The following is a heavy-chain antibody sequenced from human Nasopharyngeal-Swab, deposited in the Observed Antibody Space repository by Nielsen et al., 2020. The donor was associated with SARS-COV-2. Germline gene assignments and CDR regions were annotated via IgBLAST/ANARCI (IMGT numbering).Heavy chain of an antibody. Sequence: WVRQAPGQRLEWMGWINAGNGNTKYSQKFQGRVTITRDTSASTAYMDLSSLRSEDTAVYYCARDGYYDYVWGSSTSYFDYRGQGTLVTVSS. D-gene: IGHD3-16*01. CDR3: ARDGYYDYVWGSSTSYFDY. V-gene: IGHV1-3*01. CDR2: INAGNGNT. J-gene: IGHJ4*02.